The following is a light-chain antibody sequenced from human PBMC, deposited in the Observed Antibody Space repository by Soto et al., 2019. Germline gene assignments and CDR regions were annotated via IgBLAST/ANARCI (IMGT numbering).Light chain of an antibody. Sequence: QSVLTQPPSASGTPGQRVTISCSGSSSNIGSHTVNWYQQLPGTAPKLLIYNNDQRPSGVPDRFSGSKSGTSASLAISGLQSEDEGDYYCAVWDDSLNVLVFGGGTKVTVL. J-gene: IGLJ2*01. CDR3: AVWDDSLNVLV. CDR2: NND. V-gene: IGLV1-44*01. CDR1: SSNIGSHT.